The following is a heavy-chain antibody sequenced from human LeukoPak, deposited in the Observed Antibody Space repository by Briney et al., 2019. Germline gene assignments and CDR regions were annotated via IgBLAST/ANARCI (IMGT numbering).Heavy chain of an antibody. D-gene: IGHD3-10*01. J-gene: IGHJ4*02. V-gene: IGHV3-48*02. CDR3: ARYGSGTSYITNYFDY. CDR2: ISSDSRTI. Sequence: PGGSLRLSCAASGFTFSSYGIHWVRQAPGKGLEWVSYISSDSRTISYADSVKGRFTVSRDNAKNTLYLQMKSLRDEDTAVYYCARYGSGTSYITNYFDYWGQGTLVTVSS. CDR1: GFTFSSYG.